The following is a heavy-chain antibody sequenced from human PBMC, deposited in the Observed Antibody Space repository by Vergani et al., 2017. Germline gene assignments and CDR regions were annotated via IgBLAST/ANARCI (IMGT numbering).Heavy chain of an antibody. CDR2: IKQDGSEK. V-gene: IGHV3-7*01. CDR3: ARHGGSGWSLDY. D-gene: IGHD6-19*01. CDR1: GFTFSSYW. Sequence: EVQLVESGGGLVQPGGSLRLSCAASGFTFSSYWMSWVRQAPGKGLEWVANIKQDGSEKYYVDSVKGRFTISRDNTKHSLYLQMNSLRAEDTAVYYCARHGGSGWSLDYWGQGTLVTVSS. J-gene: IGHJ4*02.